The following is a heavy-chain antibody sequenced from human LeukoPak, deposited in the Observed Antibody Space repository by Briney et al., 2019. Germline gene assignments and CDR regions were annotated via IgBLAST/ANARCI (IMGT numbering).Heavy chain of an antibody. Sequence: GRSLRLSCAASGFTFDDYAMHWVRQALGKGLEWVSGISWNSGSIGYADSVKGRFTISRDNAKNSLYLQMNSLRAEDTALYYCAKDIVGAVAGTFDYWGQGTLVTVSS. J-gene: IGHJ4*02. CDR2: ISWNSGSI. D-gene: IGHD6-19*01. CDR3: AKDIVGAVAGTFDY. V-gene: IGHV3-9*01. CDR1: GFTFDDYA.